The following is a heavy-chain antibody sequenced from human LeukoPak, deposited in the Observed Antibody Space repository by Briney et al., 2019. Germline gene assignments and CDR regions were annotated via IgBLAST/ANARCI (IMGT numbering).Heavy chain of an antibody. Sequence: SETLSLTCAVYGGSFSGYYWSWIRQPSGKGLEWIGEINHSGSTNYNPSLKSRVTISVDTSKNQFSLKLSSVTAADTAVYYCARGRSSRNRPRLDYWGQGTLVTASS. CDR3: ARGRSSRNRPRLDY. D-gene: IGHD1-14*01. CDR2: INHSGST. V-gene: IGHV4-34*01. CDR1: GGSFSGYY. J-gene: IGHJ4*02.